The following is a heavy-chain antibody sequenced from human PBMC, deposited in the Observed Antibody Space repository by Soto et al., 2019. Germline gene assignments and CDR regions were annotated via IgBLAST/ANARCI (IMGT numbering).Heavy chain of an antibody. CDR1: GFTFSSYA. V-gene: IGHV3-23*01. CDR3: ASADVGYYYDSRGDAFDI. Sequence: GGSLRLSCAASGFTFSSYAMSWVRQAPGKGLEWVSAISGSGGSTYYADSVKGRFTISRDNSKNTLYLQMNSLRAEDTAVYYCASADVGYYYDSRGDAFDIWGQGTMVTVSS. D-gene: IGHD3-22*01. CDR2: ISGSGGST. J-gene: IGHJ3*02.